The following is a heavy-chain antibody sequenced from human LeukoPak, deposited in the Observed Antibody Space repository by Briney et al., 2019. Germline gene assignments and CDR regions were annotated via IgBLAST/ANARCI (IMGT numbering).Heavy chain of an antibody. CDR2: IIPIFGTA. CDR1: GGTFSSYT. CDR3: ARDSGSSWGLSGMDV. Sequence: SVKVSCKASGGTFSSYTISWVRQAPGQGLKWMGGIIPIFGTANYAQKFQGRVTITADKSTSTAFMELSSLRSEDTAVYYCARDSGSSWGLSGMDVWGKGTTVTVSS. V-gene: IGHV1-69*06. D-gene: IGHD6-13*01. J-gene: IGHJ6*04.